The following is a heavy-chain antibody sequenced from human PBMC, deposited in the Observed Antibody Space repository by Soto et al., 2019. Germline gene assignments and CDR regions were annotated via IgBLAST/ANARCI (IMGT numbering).Heavy chain of an antibody. V-gene: IGHV3-21*01. D-gene: IGHD4-4*01. J-gene: IGHJ6*02. Sequence: GGSLRLSCAGSGFTFSTYSINWVRQPPGKGLEWVSSISSSGDYIHYADSVKGRFTISRDNAKNSLFLQMNSLRAEDTAVYYCARDSNKRQYGMDVWGQGTTVTVSS. CDR2: ISSSGDYI. CDR3: ARDSNKRQYGMDV. CDR1: GFTFSTYS.